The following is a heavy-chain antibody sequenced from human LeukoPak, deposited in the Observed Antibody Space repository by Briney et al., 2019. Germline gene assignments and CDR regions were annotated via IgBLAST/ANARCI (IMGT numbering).Heavy chain of an antibody. V-gene: IGHV3-23*01. Sequence: PGGSLRLACVGAGFAFGVHAISWDRQAPGKGPEWVATIGSGADLFYAESVKGRFTISRDDPRNTVWLQMNSLRGEDTALYYCAKDWTPHNRVYDCLDAWGQGTQVNVSS. CDR3: AKDWTPHNRVYDCLDA. J-gene: IGHJ5*02. CDR2: IGSGADL. D-gene: IGHD3-16*01. CDR1: GFAFGVHA.